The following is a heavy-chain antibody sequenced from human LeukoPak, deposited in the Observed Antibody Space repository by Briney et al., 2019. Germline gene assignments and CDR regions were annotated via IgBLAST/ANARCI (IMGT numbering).Heavy chain of an antibody. D-gene: IGHD3-10*01. CDR2: IYATGST. Sequence: ASETLSLTCTVPGGSISSGGYYWSWFRQPAGKGLEWIGRIYATGSTGYNPSLKSRVTISVDTSKNQFSLKLNSVTAADTAVYYCARDTLGAGLNYGSGSYDYWGQGTLVTVSS. CDR3: ARDTLGAGLNYGSGSYDY. V-gene: IGHV4-61*02. CDR1: GGSISSGGYY. J-gene: IGHJ4*02.